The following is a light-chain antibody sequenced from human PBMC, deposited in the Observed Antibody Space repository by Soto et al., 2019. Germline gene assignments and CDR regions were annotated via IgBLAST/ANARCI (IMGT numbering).Light chain of an antibody. Sequence: EIVLTQSPGTLSLSPGERATLSCRASQSVSSSYLAWYQQKPGQAPRPLIYGASSRAIGIPDGFSGSGSGTDFTLTISRLEPEDFAVYYCQQSGSSPWTFGQGTKV. J-gene: IGKJ1*01. CDR1: QSVSSSY. CDR2: GAS. V-gene: IGKV3-20*01. CDR3: QQSGSSPWT.